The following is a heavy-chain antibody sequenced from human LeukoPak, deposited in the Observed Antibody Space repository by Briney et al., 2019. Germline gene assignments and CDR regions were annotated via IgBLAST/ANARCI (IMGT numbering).Heavy chain of an antibody. CDR1: GFTFSSYA. V-gene: IGHV3-30-3*02. J-gene: IGHJ4*02. D-gene: IGHD4-11*01. Sequence: GRSLRLSCAASGFTFSSYAMRWVRQAPGKGLEWVAVISYDGSNKYYADSVKGRFTISRDNSKNTLYLQMNSLRAEDTAVYYCAGHPTVTTYWGQGTLVTVSS. CDR2: ISYDGSNK. CDR3: AGHPTVTTY.